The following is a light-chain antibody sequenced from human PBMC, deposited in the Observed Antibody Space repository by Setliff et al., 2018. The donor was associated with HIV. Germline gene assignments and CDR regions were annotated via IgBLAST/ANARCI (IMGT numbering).Light chain of an antibody. J-gene: IGLJ1*01. CDR3: CSYASGTFV. CDR2: EVS. Sequence: QSVLTQPASVSGSPGQSITISCTGTSSDVGSYNLVSWYQQHPGKAPKLMIYEVSKGPSGVSNRFSGSKSGNTASLTISGPQAEDEGDYYCCSYASGTFVFGTGTKVTVL. V-gene: IGLV2-23*02. CDR1: SSDVGSYNL.